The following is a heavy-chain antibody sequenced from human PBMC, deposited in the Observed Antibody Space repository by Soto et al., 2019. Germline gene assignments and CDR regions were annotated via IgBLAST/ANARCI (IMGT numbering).Heavy chain of an antibody. J-gene: IGHJ4*02. CDR2: ISNDGSTQ. CDR3: ATDGPTAFDS. CDR1: GFTFTTYV. V-gene: IGHV3-30*03. Sequence: QVQLVESGGGVVQPGRSLRLSCAASGFTFTTYVMHWVRQAPGKGLEWVTVISNDGSTQYYADSVKGRFTISRDNSKTTLYLQMNSLRAADTAVYYCATDGPTAFDSWGQGTLVTVSS.